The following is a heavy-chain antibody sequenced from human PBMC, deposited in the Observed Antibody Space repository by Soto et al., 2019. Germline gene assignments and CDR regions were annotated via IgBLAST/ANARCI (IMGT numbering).Heavy chain of an antibody. J-gene: IGHJ6*03. V-gene: IGHV3-48*01. CDR2: ISSSSSTI. CDR3: ARALYLDV. Sequence: PGGSLRLSCAASGFTFSSYSMNWVRQAPGKGLEWVSYISSSSSTIYYADSVKGRFTISRDNAKNPLYLQMNSLRAEDTAVYYCARALYLDVWGKGTTVTVSS. CDR1: GFTFSSYS.